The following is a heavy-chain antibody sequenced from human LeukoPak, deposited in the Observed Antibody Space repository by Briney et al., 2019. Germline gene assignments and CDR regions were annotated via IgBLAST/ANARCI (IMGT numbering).Heavy chain of an antibody. Sequence: PGGSLRLSCAASGFTFSSYWMHWVRQAPGKGLVWVSRINTDGSSTSYADSVKGRFTISRDNAKSTLYLQMNSLRAEDTAVYYCARVDGYSGYGSYYGMDVWGQGTTVTVSS. CDR1: GFTFSSYW. CDR3: ARVDGYSGYGSYYGMDV. V-gene: IGHV3-74*01. CDR2: INTDGSST. D-gene: IGHD5-12*01. J-gene: IGHJ6*02.